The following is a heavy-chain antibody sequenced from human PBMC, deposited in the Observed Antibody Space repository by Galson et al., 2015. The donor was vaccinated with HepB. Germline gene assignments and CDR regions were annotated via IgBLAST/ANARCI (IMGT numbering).Heavy chain of an antibody. D-gene: IGHD3-3*01. CDR3: AKEGVAIFGVGTYLDL. J-gene: IGHJ5*02. Sequence: SLRLSCAASGFTFSSYNMNWVRQAPGKGLEWISYISATGTTIFYADSVKGRFTISRDNDKNSVFLQMKSLRAEDTALYYCAKEGVAIFGVGTYLDLWGQGTLVTVSS. CDR2: ISATGTTI. V-gene: IGHV3-48*01. CDR1: GFTFSSYN.